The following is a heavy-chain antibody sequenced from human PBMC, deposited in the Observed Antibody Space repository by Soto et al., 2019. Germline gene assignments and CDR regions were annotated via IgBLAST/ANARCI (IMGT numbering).Heavy chain of an antibody. CDR3: ARERWLQSSFDY. CDR2: ISSSGSTI. J-gene: IGHJ4*02. CDR1: GFTFSSYE. D-gene: IGHD5-12*01. V-gene: IGHV3-48*03. Sequence: EVQLVESGGGLVQPGGSLRLSCAASGFTFSSYEMTWVRQAPGKGLEWVSYISSSGSTIYYADSVKGRFTISRDNAKNSLYLQMNSLRAEDTAVYYCARERWLQSSFDYWGQGTLVTVSS.